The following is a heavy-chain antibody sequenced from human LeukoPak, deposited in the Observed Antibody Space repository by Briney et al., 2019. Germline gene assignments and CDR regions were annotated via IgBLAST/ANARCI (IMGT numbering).Heavy chain of an antibody. V-gene: IGHV3-7*03. CDR3: ARSSYSSSSSV. CDR1: GFTFSGFW. CDR2: INSDGSEG. J-gene: IGHJ3*01. Sequence: GGSLRFSCAVSGFTFSGFWMSWSRQAPGKGLEWVASINSDGSEGYYADVVKGRFTISRDNAKNSLYLQINSLRAEDTAVYYCARSSYSSSSSVWGQGTMVTVSS. D-gene: IGHD6-6*01.